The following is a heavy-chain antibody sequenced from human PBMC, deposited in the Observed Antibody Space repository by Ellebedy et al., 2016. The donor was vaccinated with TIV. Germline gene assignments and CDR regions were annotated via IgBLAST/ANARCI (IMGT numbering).Heavy chain of an antibody. CDR2: IGNSDET. Sequence: GGSLRLSXAASGFTFRTTAMSWVRQAPGKGLEWVSAIGNSDETYYADSVKGRFTISRDSSKNTLYLQMNTLRAEDTALYYCAKDILRWAFDYWGQGTLVTVSS. V-gene: IGHV3-23*01. J-gene: IGHJ4*02. CDR1: GFTFRTTA. D-gene: IGHD4-23*01. CDR3: AKDILRWAFDY.